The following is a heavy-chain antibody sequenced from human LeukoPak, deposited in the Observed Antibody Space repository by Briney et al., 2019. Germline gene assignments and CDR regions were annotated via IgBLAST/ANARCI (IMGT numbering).Heavy chain of an antibody. J-gene: IGHJ4*02. CDR1: GYTLTELS. D-gene: IGHD4-23*01. V-gene: IGHV1-24*01. CDR2: FDPEDGET. Sequence: ASVKVSCKVSGYTLTELSMHWVRQAPGKGLEWMGGFDPEDGETIYAQKFQGRVTMTEDTSTDTAYMELSSLRSEDTAVYYCATRGRATVVTDYWGQGTLVTVSS. CDR3: ATRGRATVVTDY.